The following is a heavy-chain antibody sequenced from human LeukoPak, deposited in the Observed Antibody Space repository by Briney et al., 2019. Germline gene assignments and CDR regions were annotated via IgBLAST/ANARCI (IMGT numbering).Heavy chain of an antibody. CDR1: GITFSTYW. J-gene: IGHJ4*02. D-gene: IGHD2-2*01. CDR3: ARGGYQLLWY. V-gene: IGHV3-7*04. Sequence: GGSLRLSCAASGITFSTYWMSWVRQAPGTGLEWVASIKQDGSEKSYVDSVKGRFTISRDNAKNSLYLQMNSLRAEDTAVYYCARGGYQLLWYWGQGTLVTASS. CDR2: IKQDGSEK.